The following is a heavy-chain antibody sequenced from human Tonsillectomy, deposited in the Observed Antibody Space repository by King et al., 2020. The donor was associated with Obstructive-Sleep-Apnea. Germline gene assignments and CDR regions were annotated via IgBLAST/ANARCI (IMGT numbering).Heavy chain of an antibody. D-gene: IGHD3-3*01. V-gene: IGHV3-43*01. CDR2: ISGDGGST. CDR1: GFTCDDYT. J-gene: IGHJ6*02. Sequence: VQLVESGGVVVQPGGSLRLSCAASGFTCDDYTMHWVRQAPGRGLEWVSLISGDGGSTDYADSVKGRFTLSRDNSKNSLYLQMNSLRIEDTALYYCANFSPDLWSTDYSYGMDVWGQGTTVTVSS. CDR3: ANFSPDLWSTDYSYGMDV.